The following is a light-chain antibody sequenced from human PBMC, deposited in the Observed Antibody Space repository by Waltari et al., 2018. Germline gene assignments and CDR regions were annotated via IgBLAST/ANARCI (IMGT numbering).Light chain of an antibody. CDR2: DAS. CDR1: QSVVTT. V-gene: IGKV3-20*01. Sequence: CRASQSVVTTLTWYQQNPGQAPRLLIFDASTRATSIPDRFSATGSETDFSLTISRLEPEDFAVYYCQKYGRLPATFGRGTTVEIK. J-gene: IGKJ1*01. CDR3: QKYGRLPAT.